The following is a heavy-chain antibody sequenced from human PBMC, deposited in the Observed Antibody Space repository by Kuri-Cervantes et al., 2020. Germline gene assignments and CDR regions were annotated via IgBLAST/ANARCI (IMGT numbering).Heavy chain of an antibody. CDR1: GYSFTSYW. CDR2: IYPGYSDT. CDR3: ARHGYYGSGSYYNVEDY. J-gene: IGHJ4*02. V-gene: IGHV5-51*01. D-gene: IGHD3-10*01. Sequence: KVSCKGSGYSFTSYWIGWVRQMPGKGLEWMGIIYPGYSDTRYSPSFQGQVTISADKSISTAYLQWSSLKASDTAMYYCARHGYYGSGSYYNVEDYWGQGTLVTVSS.